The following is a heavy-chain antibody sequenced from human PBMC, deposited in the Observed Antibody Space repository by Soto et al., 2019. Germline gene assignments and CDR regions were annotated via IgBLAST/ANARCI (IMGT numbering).Heavy chain of an antibody. CDR3: ARRRYFDTLLDP. J-gene: IGHJ5*02. D-gene: IGHD3-9*01. V-gene: IGHV5-51*03. Sequence: EVQLVQSGAEVKKPGESLKISCKASGYSFTSYWIGWVRQISGKGLEWMGITYPEDSQTLYSPSFQGQVTISVDKSISTVYLQWSSLKASDTATYYCARRRYFDTLLDPWGQGTPVTVSS. CDR2: TYPEDSQT. CDR1: GYSFTSYW.